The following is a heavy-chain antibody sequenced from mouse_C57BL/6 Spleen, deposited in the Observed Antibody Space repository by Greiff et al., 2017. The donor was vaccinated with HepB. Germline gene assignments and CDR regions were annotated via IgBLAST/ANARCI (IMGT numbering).Heavy chain of an antibody. CDR2: INPSNGGT. CDR3: AREKDYDYDGGYYFDY. V-gene: IGHV1-53*01. J-gene: IGHJ2*01. CDR1: GYTFTSYW. Sequence: QVHVKQPGTELVKPGASVKLSCKASGYTFTSYWMHWVKQRPGQGLEWIGNINPSNGGTNYNEKFKSKATLTVDKSSSTAYMQLSSLTSEDSAVYYCAREKDYDYDGGYYFDYWGQGTTLTVSS. D-gene: IGHD2-4*01.